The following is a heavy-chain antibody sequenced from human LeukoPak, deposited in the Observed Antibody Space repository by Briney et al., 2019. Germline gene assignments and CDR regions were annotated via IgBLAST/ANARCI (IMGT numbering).Heavy chain of an antibody. V-gene: IGHV3-21*01. CDR2: ISSSSSYI. J-gene: IGHJ4*02. D-gene: IGHD3-9*01. Sequence: PGGSLRLSCAASGFTFSTYTMNWVRQAPGKGLEWVSSISSSSSYIYYADSEKGRFTISRDNAKNSLYLQMNSLRAEDTAVYYCARDRYDILTGVFDYWGQGTLVTVSS. CDR3: ARDRYDILTGVFDY. CDR1: GFTFSTYT.